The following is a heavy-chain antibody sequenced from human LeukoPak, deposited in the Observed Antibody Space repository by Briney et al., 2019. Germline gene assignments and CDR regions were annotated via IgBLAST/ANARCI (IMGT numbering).Heavy chain of an antibody. CDR2: IYTSGST. Sequence: SQTLSLTCTVSGGSISSGSYYWSWIRQPAGKGLEWIGRIYTSGSTNYNPSLKSRVTISVDTSKNQFSLKLSSVTAADTAVYYCARASPYYYNNSGYGGWFDPWGQGTLVTVSS. D-gene: IGHD3-22*01. J-gene: IGHJ5*02. V-gene: IGHV4-61*02. CDR1: GGSISSGSYY. CDR3: ARASPYYYNNSGYGGWFDP.